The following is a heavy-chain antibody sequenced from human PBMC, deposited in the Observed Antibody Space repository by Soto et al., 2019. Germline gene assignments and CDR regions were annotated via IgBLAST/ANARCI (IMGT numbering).Heavy chain of an antibody. CDR1: GGSISSYY. D-gene: IGHD6-25*01. J-gene: IGHJ4*02. Sequence: SETLSLTCTVSGGSISSYYWGWIRQAPGKGLEWIGSVYFSGGNTYYSPSLKSRVSISVDTSKNEFSLRLTSLTAADTAVYFCAYGSSSAWIDYWGQGTLVTVSS. V-gene: IGHV4-39*01. CDR3: AYGSSSAWIDY. CDR2: VYFSGGNT.